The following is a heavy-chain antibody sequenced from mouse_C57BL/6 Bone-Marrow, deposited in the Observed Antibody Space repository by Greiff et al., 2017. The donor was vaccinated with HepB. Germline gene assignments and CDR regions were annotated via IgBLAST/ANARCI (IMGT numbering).Heavy chain of an antibody. V-gene: IGHV5-16*01. CDR2: INYDGSST. CDR3: ATGGLRDAMDY. D-gene: IGHD2-4*01. J-gene: IGHJ4*01. Sequence: EVQRVESEGGLVQPGSSMKLSCTASGFTFSDYYMAWVRQVPEKGLEWVANINYDGSSTYYLDSLKSRFIISRDNAKNILYLQMSSLKSEDTATYYCATGGLRDAMDYWGQGTSVTVSS. CDR1: GFTFSDYY.